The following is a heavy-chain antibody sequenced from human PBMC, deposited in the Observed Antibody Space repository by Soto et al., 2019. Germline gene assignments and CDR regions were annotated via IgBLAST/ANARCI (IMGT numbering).Heavy chain of an antibody. J-gene: IGHJ4*02. CDR3: ARDGGGSSAPFDY. Sequence: VKVSCKVSGYTLTELSMHWVRQAPGKGLEWMGGFDPEDGETIYAQKFQGRVTMTEDTSTDTAYMELSRLRSDDTAVYYCARDGGGSSAPFDYWGQGTLVTVSS. D-gene: IGHD6-6*01. CDR1: GYTLTELS. CDR2: FDPEDGET. V-gene: IGHV1-24*01.